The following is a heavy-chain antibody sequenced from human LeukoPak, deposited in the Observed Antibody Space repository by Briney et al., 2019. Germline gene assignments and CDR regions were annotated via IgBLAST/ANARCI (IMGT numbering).Heavy chain of an antibody. V-gene: IGHV3-30*04. D-gene: IGHD6-19*01. CDR3: ARDCRQWLVPSNWFDP. CDR2: ISYDGSNK. J-gene: IGHJ5*02. CDR1: GFTFSSYA. Sequence: PGRSLRLSCAASGFTFSSYAMHWVRQAPGKGLEWVAVISYDGSNKYYADSVKGRFTISRDNSKNTLYLQMNSLRAEDTAVCYCARDCRQWLVPSNWFDPWGQGTLVTVSS.